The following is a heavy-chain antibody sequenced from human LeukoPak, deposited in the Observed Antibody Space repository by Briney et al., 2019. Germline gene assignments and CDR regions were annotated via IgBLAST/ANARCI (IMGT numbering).Heavy chain of an antibody. J-gene: IGHJ6*03. D-gene: IGHD2-2*01. CDR1: GFTFSSYA. CDR2: ISYDGSNK. V-gene: IGHV3-30*04. CDR3: ARGPYCSSTSCRGRYYYYMDV. Sequence: PGGSLRLSCAASGFTFSSYAMHWVRQAPGKGLEWVAVISYDGSNKYYADSVKGRFTISRDNSKNTLYLQMNSLRAEDTAVYYCARGPYCSSTSCRGRYYYYMDVWGKGTTVTVSS.